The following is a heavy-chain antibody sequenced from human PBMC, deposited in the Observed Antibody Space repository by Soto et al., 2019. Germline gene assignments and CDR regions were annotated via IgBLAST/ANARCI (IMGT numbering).Heavy chain of an antibody. CDR3: ASGQQVILRYYYGLDV. V-gene: IGHV3-53*01. J-gene: IGHJ6*02. D-gene: IGHD6-13*01. Sequence: GESLTLACAVSGVSVSTNYMGWVRQAPGKGLEWVSVIYYDDGSTYYADSVKGRFSISRDSSRNTLYLQMNSLRAEDTAVYYCASGQQVILRYYYGLDVWGQGTTVTVSS. CDR2: IYYDDGST. CDR1: GVSVSTNY.